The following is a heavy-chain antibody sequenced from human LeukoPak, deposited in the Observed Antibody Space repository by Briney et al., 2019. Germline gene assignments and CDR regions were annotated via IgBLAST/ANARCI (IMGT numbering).Heavy chain of an antibody. CDR3: ARIKSSSNWLDP. V-gene: IGHV4-39*07. CDR1: GGSVDSGSYY. CDR2: IYYSGDT. J-gene: IGHJ5*02. Sequence: PSETLSLTCTVSGGSVDSGSYYWGWIRRSPGKGLEWIGSIYYSGDTYYNPSLKSRVTISVDTSKNQFSLKLSSVTAADTAVYYCARIKSSSNWLDPWGQGTLVTVSS.